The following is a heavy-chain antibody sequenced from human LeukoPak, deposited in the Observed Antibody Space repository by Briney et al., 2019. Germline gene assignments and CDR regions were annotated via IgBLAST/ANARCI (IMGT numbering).Heavy chain of an antibody. CDR2: ITDSGAGT. D-gene: IGHD6-19*01. CDR3: AKRYTSGSYYFVY. V-gene: IGHV3-23*01. CDR1: VFTFSTHA. J-gene: IGHJ4*02. Sequence: GGSLRLSCAASVFTFSTHAMSWVRQAPGKGLEWVSAITDSGAGTFYADSVKGRFTISRDNSKNTLYLQMNMLIAVDTAVYFCAKRYTSGSYYFVYWGQRTLVTVSS.